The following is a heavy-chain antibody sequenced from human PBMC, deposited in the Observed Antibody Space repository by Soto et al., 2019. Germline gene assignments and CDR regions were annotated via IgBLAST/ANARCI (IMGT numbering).Heavy chain of an antibody. CDR3: ATAAGLGTTPSGMGV. V-gene: IGHV1-24*01. J-gene: IGHJ6*02. D-gene: IGHD1-7*01. CDR2: FDPEDGET. Sequence: ASVKVSCKVSGYTLTELSMHWVRQAPGKGLEWMGGFDPEDGETVYAQKFQGRVTMTEDTSTDTAYMELSSLRSEDTAVYYCATAAGLGTTPSGMGVWGQGTTVTVSS. CDR1: GYTLTELS.